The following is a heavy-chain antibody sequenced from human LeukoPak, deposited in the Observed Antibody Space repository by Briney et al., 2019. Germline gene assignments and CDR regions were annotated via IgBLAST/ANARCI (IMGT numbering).Heavy chain of an antibody. Sequence: PGGSLRLSCAASGFTFSNFWMSWVRQAPGKGLEWLANIKQDGSEKYYVDSLKGRFTISRDNAKNSLLLQMNSLRAEDTAVYYCAREGVAAAGTGDAFDIWGQGTMVTVSS. CDR3: AREGVAAAGTGDAFDI. J-gene: IGHJ3*02. CDR1: GFTFSNFW. CDR2: IKQDGSEK. D-gene: IGHD6-13*01. V-gene: IGHV3-7*03.